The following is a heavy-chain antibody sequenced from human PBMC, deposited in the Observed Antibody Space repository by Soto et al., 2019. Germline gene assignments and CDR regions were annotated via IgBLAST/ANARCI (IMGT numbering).Heavy chain of an antibody. V-gene: IGHV1-2*02. Sequence: QVQLVQSGAEVKKPGASVKVSCKASGYTFTGYYMHWVRQAPGQGLEWMGWINSNSGGTNYAQKLQGRVTMTRDTSISTVYMELRRLGSDDTAVYYCARNDYGDSIGYYPIRWCDPWGQGTLVTVSS. CDR2: INSNSGGT. CDR1: GYTFTGYY. CDR3: ARNDYGDSIGYYPIRWCDP. J-gene: IGHJ5*02. D-gene: IGHD3-22*01.